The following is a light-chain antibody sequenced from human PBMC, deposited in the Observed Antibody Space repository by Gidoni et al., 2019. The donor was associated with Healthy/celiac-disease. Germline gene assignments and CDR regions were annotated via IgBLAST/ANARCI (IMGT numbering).Light chain of an antibody. J-gene: IGLJ1*01. Sequence: QSALTQPASVSGSPGQSITISCTGTSSDVGGYNYVSWYQQHTGKAPKLMIYDVSNRPSGVSNRFSGSKSGNTASLTISGLQAEDEADYYCSSYTSSSTLSLGTGTKVTVL. V-gene: IGLV2-14*03. CDR1: SSDVGGYNY. CDR2: DVS. CDR3: SSYTSSSTLS.